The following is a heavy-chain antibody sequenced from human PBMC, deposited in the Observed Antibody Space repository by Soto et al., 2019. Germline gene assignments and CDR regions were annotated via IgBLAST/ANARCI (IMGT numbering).Heavy chain of an antibody. CDR2: IWYDGSNK. D-gene: IGHD6-6*01. J-gene: IGHJ4*02. CDR1: GFTFSSYG. Sequence: GGSLRLSCAASGFTFSSYGMHWVRQAPGKGLEWVAVIWYDGSNKYYADSVKGRFTISRDNSKNTLYLQMNSLRAEDTAVYYCARDSKAARPLDYWGQGTLVTVSS. CDR3: ARDSKAARPLDY. V-gene: IGHV3-33*01.